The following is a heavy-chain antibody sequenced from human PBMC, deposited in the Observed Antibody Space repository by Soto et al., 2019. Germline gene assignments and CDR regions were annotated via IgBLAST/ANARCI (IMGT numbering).Heavy chain of an antibody. CDR1: GGSINSYC. V-gene: IGHV4-59*08. CDR2: IFDSGNA. D-gene: IGHD4-4*01. CDR3: ARHRRTTVAKFYFDN. Sequence: QVQLQESGPGLVKPSETLSLTCTVSGGSINSYCWSWIRQPPGKGLEWIAYIFDSGNANYNPSLKSRVTISVDTSKNQFSLKLTSVTAADTAVYYCARHRRTTVAKFYFDNWGLGALVTVSS. J-gene: IGHJ4*02.